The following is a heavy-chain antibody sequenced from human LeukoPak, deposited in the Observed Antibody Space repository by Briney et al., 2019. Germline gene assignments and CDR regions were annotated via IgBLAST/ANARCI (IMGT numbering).Heavy chain of an antibody. D-gene: IGHD3-22*01. CDR1: GFSLNTSGVG. CDR3: AHRKIVVVADAFDI. J-gene: IGHJ3*02. V-gene: IGHV2-5*02. Sequence: SGPTLVNPTQTLTLTCTFSGFSLNTSGVGVGWIRQPPGKALEWLAPIYWDNDKRYSPSLKSRLTITKDTSKTQVVLTMTNMDPVDTATYYCAHRKIVVVADAFDIWGQGTMVTVSS. CDR2: IYWDNDK.